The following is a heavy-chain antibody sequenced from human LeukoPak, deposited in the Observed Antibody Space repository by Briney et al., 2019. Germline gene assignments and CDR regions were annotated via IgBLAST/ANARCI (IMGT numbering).Heavy chain of an antibody. J-gene: IGHJ3*02. D-gene: IGHD6-13*01. CDR1: GYTFTGYY. CDR2: INPNSGDT. V-gene: IGHV1-2*02. CDR3: VRRYSNDDAFDI. Sequence: GASVKVSCKASGYTFTGYYMNWLRQAPGQGREWMGWINPNSGDTNYAQRFQGRVTMTRDTSITTAYMELSRLRSDDTAVYYCVRRYSNDDAFDIWGQGTMVTVSS.